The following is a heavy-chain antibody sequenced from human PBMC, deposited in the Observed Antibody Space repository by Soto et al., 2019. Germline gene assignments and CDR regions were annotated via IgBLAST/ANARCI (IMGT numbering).Heavy chain of an antibody. V-gene: IGHV1-69*12. J-gene: IGHJ2*01. D-gene: IGHD2-21*02. CDR1: GGTFSSYA. CDR3: ATADGDVVVTANHWYFDL. Sequence: QVQLVQSGAEVKKPGSSVKVSCKASGGTFSSYAISWVRQAPGQGLEWMGGIIPFFGTTNYAQKFQGRVTISADESTSTAYMELSSLRSEDTAVYYCATADGDVVVTANHWYFDLWGRGTLVTVSS. CDR2: IIPFFGTT.